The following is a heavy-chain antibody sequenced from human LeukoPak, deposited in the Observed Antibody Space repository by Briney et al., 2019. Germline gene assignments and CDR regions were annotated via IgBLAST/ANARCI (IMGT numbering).Heavy chain of an antibody. CDR3: ARGEWFGEFLEDDAFDI. CDR2: IYSGGST. Sequence: GGSLRLSCAASGFTVSSNYMSWVRQAPGKGLEWVSVIYSGGSTYYADSVKGRFTISRDNSKNTLYLQMNSLRAEDTAVYYCARGEWFGEFLEDDAFDIWGQGTMVTVSS. J-gene: IGHJ3*02. CDR1: GFTVSSNY. V-gene: IGHV3-66*01. D-gene: IGHD3-10*01.